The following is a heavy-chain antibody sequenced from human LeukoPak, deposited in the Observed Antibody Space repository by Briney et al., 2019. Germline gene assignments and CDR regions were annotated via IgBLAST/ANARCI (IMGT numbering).Heavy chain of an antibody. Sequence: GGSLRLSCAASGFTFSSYSMSWVRQAPGKGLEWVANIKQDGSEKYYVDSVKGRFTISRDNAKNSLYLQMNSLRAEDTALYYCASGGFYYGAAFDFWGQGTLVTVSS. CDR3: ASGGFYYGAAFDF. D-gene: IGHD1-26*01. V-gene: IGHV3-7*03. J-gene: IGHJ4*02. CDR1: GFTFSSYS. CDR2: IKQDGSEK.